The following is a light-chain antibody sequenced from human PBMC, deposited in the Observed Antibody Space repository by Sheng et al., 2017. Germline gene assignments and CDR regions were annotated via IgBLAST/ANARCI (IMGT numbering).Light chain of an antibody. CDR3: QQSYTTPLT. Sequence: EIVLTQSPGTLSLSPGERATLSCRASQSVSSSFLAWYRQKPGQPPRLLIYGASSRAAGIPARFSGSGSGTDFTLTISRLEPEDFATYYCQQSYTTPLTFGGGTKVEIK. CDR1: QSVSSSF. V-gene: IGKV3-20*01. J-gene: IGKJ4*01. CDR2: GAS.